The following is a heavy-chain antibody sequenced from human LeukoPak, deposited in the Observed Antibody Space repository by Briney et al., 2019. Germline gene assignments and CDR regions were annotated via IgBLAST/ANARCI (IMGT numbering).Heavy chain of an antibody. CDR3: AKRSCSGGICNFDY. D-gene: IGHD2-15*01. CDR2: ISDSGGAT. CDR1: GFTFSNYA. Sequence: PGGSLRLSCAASGFTFSNYAMSWVRQAPGKGLEWVSAISDSGGATNCADSVKGRFTISRDNSKNTLYLQMNSLRAEDTAVYYCAKRSCSGGICNFDYWGRGTLVTVSS. J-gene: IGHJ4*02. V-gene: IGHV3-23*01.